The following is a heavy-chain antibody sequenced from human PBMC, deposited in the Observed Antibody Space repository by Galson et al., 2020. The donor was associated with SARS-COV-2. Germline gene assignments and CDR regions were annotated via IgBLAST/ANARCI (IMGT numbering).Heavy chain of an antibody. J-gene: IGHJ6*02. CDR3: ARDEGIRGYNYGRLYYGLDV. V-gene: IGHV3-21*01. D-gene: IGHD5-18*01. CDR2: ISTSSNT. Sequence: GESLKISCAASGFPFSTYSMNWVRLAPGKGLEWVSSISTSSNTYYADSVKGRFSISRDNPRNSLYLQMNSLRAEDTAVYYCARDEGIRGYNYGRLYYGLDVWGQGTTVTVSS. CDR1: GFPFSTYS.